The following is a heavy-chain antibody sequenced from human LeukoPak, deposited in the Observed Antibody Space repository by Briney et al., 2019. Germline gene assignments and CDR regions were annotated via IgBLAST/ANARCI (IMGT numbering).Heavy chain of an antibody. D-gene: IGHD3-3*01. CDR1: GSRFTSYW. V-gene: IGHV5-51*01. J-gene: IGHJ3*02. Sequence: GGSLKISCKGSGSRFTSYWIGWVRRLPGKGLEWMGIIYPGDSDTRYSPSFQGQVTISADKSISTAYLQWSSLKASDTSMYYCARPYSDFWSGYSGHDAFDIWGQGTIVTVSS. CDR3: ARPYSDFWSGYSGHDAFDI. CDR2: IYPGDSDT.